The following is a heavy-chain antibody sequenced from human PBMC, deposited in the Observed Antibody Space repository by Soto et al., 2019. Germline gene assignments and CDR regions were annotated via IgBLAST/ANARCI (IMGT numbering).Heavy chain of an antibody. CDR3: ARDQSTSWSVNYYGMDV. Sequence: GASVKVSCKASGYTFTSYAMHWARQAPGQRLEWMGWINAGNGNTKYSQKFQGRFTISRDNSKNTLYLQMNTLRAEDTAVYYCARDQSTSWSVNYYGMDVWGQGTTVTVSS. CDR2: INAGNGNT. D-gene: IGHD6-13*01. CDR1: GYTFTSYA. V-gene: IGHV1-3*01. J-gene: IGHJ6*02.